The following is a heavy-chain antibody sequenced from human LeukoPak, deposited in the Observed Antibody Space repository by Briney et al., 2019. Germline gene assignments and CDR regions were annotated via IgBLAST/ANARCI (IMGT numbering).Heavy chain of an antibody. CDR2: ISGSGGGT. D-gene: IGHD5-12*01. CDR1: GFTFSSYA. J-gene: IGHJ4*02. V-gene: IGHV3-23*01. Sequence: PGGSLRLSCAASGFTFSSYAMSWVRQAPGKGLEWVSTISGSGGGTYYTDSVKGRFTISRDNSKNTLYLQLSSLRAEGTAVYYCAKVIFSGYGPADYWGQGTLVTVSS. CDR3: AKVIFSGYGPADY.